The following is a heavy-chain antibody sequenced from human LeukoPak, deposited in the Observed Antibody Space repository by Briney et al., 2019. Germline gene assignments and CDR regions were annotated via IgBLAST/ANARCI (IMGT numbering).Heavy chain of an antibody. CDR2: IIPIFGTA. CDR1: GGTFSSYA. CDR3: ARGPVVYRSGGSCYSQTYYYYMDV. D-gene: IGHD2-15*01. Sequence: SVKVSCKASGGTFSSYAISWVRQAPGQGLEWMGGIIPIFGTANYAQKFQGRVTITTDESTSTAYMELSSLRSEDTAVYYCARGPVVYRSGGSCYSQTYYYYMDVWGKGTTVTVSS. J-gene: IGHJ6*03. V-gene: IGHV1-69*05.